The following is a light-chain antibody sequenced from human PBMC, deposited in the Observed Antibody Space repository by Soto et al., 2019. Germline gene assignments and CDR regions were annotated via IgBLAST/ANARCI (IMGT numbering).Light chain of an antibody. CDR3: QQNGSSPCT. Sequence: EIVLTQSPGTLSLSPGERATLSCRASQSVSSSYLAWYQQKPGQAPRLLIYGASSRATGIPDRFSGSGSGTDFTLTTGRLGPEDFAVYYCQQNGSSPCTFGQGTKLEIK. CDR1: QSVSSSY. J-gene: IGKJ2*02. CDR2: GAS. V-gene: IGKV3-20*01.